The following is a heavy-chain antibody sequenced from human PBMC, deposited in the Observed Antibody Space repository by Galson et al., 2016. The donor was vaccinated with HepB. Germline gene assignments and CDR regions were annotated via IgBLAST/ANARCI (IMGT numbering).Heavy chain of an antibody. V-gene: IGHV1-18*01. CDR3: SRLPQVYYDFWSGYYFFDY. CDR1: GYTFTSYI. D-gene: IGHD3-3*01. J-gene: IGHJ4*02. Sequence: SVKVSCKASGYTFTSYIINWVRQAPGQGLEWMGWISAYNGNTNYAQKLQGRITMTTDASTSTAYMELRSLRSDDTAVYYCSRLPQVYYDFWSGYYFFDYWGQGTLVTVSS. CDR2: ISAYNGNT.